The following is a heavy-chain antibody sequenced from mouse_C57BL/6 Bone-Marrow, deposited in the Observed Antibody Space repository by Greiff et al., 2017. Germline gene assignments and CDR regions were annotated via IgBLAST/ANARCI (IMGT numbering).Heavy chain of an antibody. Sequence: QVQLQQSGPGLVQPSQSLSITCTVSGFSLTSYGVHWVRQSPGKGLEWLGVIWRGGSTDYNAAFMSRLSITKDNSKGQVFFKMNSLQADDTAIYCCSTMVTTGPYAMDDWGQGTSVTVSS. J-gene: IGHJ4*01. D-gene: IGHD2-2*01. CDR2: IWRGGST. CDR1: GFSLTSYG. CDR3: STMVTTGPYAMDD. V-gene: IGHV2-5*01.